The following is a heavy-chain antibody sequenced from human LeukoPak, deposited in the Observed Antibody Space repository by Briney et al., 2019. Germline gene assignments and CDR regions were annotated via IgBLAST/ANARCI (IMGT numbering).Heavy chain of an antibody. CDR3: ARDEAWYSSSPTTFDY. J-gene: IGHJ4*02. Sequence: GGSLRLSCAASGFTFSTYWMSWVRQAPGKGLEWVANIKQDGSEKYYVDSVKGRFTISRDNAKNSLYLQMNSLRAEDTAVYYCARDEAWYSSSPTTFDYWGQGTLVTVSS. CDR1: GFTFSTYW. V-gene: IGHV3-7*01. CDR2: IKQDGSEK. D-gene: IGHD6-13*01.